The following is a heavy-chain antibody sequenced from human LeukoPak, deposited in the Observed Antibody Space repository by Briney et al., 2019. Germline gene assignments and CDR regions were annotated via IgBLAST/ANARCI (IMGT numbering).Heavy chain of an antibody. CDR2: IYYSGST. Sequence: SETLSLTCTVSGGSISSYYWSWIRQPPGKGLEWIGYIYYSGSTNYNPSLKSRVTISVDTSKNQFSLKLSSVTAADTAVYYCARLVYYGSGSYFDYWGQGTLVTVSS. CDR1: GGSISSYY. J-gene: IGHJ4*02. CDR3: ARLVYYGSGSYFDY. V-gene: IGHV4-59*08. D-gene: IGHD3-10*01.